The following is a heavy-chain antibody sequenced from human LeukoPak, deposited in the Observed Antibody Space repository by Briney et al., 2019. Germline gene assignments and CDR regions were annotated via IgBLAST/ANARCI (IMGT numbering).Heavy chain of an antibody. CDR1: GGSISSYY. Sequence: SETLSLTCTVSGGSISSYYWSWTRQPPGKGLEWIGYIYYSGSTNYNPSLKSRVTISVDTSKNQFSLKLSSVTAADTAVYYCARQGGYSYDAPQYGFDYWGQGTLVTVSS. CDR2: IYYSGST. CDR3: ARQGGYSYDAPQYGFDY. J-gene: IGHJ4*02. V-gene: IGHV4-59*08. D-gene: IGHD5-18*01.